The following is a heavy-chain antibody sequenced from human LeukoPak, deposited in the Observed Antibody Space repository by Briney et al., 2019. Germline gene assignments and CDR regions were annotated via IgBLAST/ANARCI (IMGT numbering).Heavy chain of an antibody. V-gene: IGHV3-21*01. CDR1: GITFSTYT. CDR3: ARENYYYYYMDV. CDR2: ITSTSNYI. J-gene: IGHJ6*03. Sequence: GGSLTVSCAASGITFSTYTMNWVRQAPGKGLDWVSSITSTSNYIYYADSVKGRFTISRDNAKNSLYLQMNSLRAEDTAVYYCARENYYYYYMDVWGKGTTVTVSS.